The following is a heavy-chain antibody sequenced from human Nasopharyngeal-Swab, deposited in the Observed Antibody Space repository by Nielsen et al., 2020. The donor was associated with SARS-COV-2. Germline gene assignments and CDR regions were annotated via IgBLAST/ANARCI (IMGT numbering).Heavy chain of an antibody. CDR1: GGSFSSGSYY. CDR2: IYYSGST. Sequence: GSLRLSCTVSGGSFSSGSYYWSWIRQPPGKGLEWIGYIYYSGSTNYNPSLKSRVTISVDTSKNQFSLKLSSVTAADTAVYYCAREPDTMIAVSPDAFDIWGQGTMVTVSS. J-gene: IGHJ3*02. CDR3: AREPDTMIAVSPDAFDI. D-gene: IGHD3-22*01. V-gene: IGHV4-61*01.